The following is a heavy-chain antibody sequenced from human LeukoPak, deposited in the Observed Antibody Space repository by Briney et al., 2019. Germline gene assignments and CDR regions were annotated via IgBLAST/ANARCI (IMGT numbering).Heavy chain of an antibody. CDR3: AKDRGIQLWTFDY. J-gene: IGHJ4*02. Sequence: GSLRLSCAASGFTFSSYGMHWVRQAPGKGLEWVAVISYDGSNKYYADSVKGRFTISRDNSKNTLYLQMNSLRAEDTAVYYCAKDRGIQLWTFDYWGQGTLVTVSS. CDR1: GFTFSSYG. D-gene: IGHD5-18*01. CDR2: ISYDGSNK. V-gene: IGHV3-30*18.